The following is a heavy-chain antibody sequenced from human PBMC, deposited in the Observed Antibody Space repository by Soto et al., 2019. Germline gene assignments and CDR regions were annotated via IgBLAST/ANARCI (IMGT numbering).Heavy chain of an antibody. J-gene: IGHJ5*02. CDR2: IFYNGST. D-gene: IGHD6-25*01. CDR1: GGSISTFY. V-gene: IGHV4-59*01. CDR3: ARVHRIAAACRWFDP. Sequence: QVQLQESGPGLVKPSETLSLTCTVSGGSISTFYWSWIRQPPGKGLEWIGHIFYNGSTNYNPSLKSRVNISVATSKNQFSLKLSSVTAADTAVYYCARVHRIAAACRWFDPWGQGTLVSVSS.